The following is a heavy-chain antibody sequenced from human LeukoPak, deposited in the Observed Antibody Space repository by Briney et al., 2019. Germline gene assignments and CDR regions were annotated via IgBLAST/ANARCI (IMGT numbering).Heavy chain of an antibody. CDR1: GFTVSSNY. Sequence: GGSLRLSCAASGFTVSSNYTSWVRQAPGKGLEWVSVIYSGGSTYYADSVKGRFTISRDNSKNTLYLQMNSLRAEDTAVYYCARLYCSSTSCHYFDYWGQGTLVTVSS. J-gene: IGHJ4*02. CDR3: ARLYCSSTSCHYFDY. D-gene: IGHD2-2*01. CDR2: IYSGGST. V-gene: IGHV3-66*01.